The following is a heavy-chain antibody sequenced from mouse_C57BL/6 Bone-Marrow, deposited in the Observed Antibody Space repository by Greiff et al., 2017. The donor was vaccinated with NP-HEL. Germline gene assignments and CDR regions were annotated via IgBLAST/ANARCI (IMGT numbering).Heavy chain of an antibody. J-gene: IGHJ2*01. CDR2: ISSKSSNSAT. CDR3: VRGGYDLYFDY. CDR1: GFTFNTYA. V-gene: IGHV10-3*01. D-gene: IGHD2-3*01. Sequence: DVQLVESGGGLVQPKGSLKLSCAASGFTFNTYAMHWVRQAPGKGLEWVARISSKSSNSATYYADSVKDRFTISRDDSQSMLYLQMNNLKSEDSAVYYCVRGGYDLYFDYWGQGTTLTVSS.